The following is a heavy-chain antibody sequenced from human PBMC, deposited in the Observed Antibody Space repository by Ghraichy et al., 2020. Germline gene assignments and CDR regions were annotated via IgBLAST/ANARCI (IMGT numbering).Heavy chain of an antibody. CDR1: GGSISSSSYY. V-gene: IGHV4-39*01. CDR3: ARHRKCTNGVCPNWFDP. CDR2: IYDSRST. D-gene: IGHD2-8*01. Sequence: ESLNISCTVSGGSISSSSYYWGWIRQPPGKGLEWIGSIYDSRSTYYNPSLKSRVTISVDTSKNQFSLKLSSVTAADTAVYYCARHRKCTNGVCPNWFDPWGQGTLVTVSS. J-gene: IGHJ5*02.